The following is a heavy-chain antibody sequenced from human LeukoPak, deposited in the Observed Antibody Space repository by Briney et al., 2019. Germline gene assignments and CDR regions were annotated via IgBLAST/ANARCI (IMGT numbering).Heavy chain of an antibody. CDR3: ARWGYSYGSYYFDY. CDR1: GGTFSSYA. D-gene: IGHD5-18*01. V-gene: IGHV1-69*13. J-gene: IGHJ4*02. CDR2: IIPIFGTA. Sequence: SVKVSCKASGGTFSSYAISWVRQAPGQGLEWVGGIIPIFGTANYAQKFQGRVTITADESTSTAYMELSSLRSEDTAVYYCARWGYSYGSYYFDYWGQGTLVTVSS.